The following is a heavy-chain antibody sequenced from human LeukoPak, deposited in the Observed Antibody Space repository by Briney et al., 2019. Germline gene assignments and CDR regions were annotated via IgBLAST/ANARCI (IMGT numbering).Heavy chain of an antibody. Sequence: PGGSLRLSCAASGFTFSSYSMNWVRQAPGKGLEWVSYISSSSSTIYYADSVKSRFTISRDNAKNSLYLQMNSLRAEDTAVYYCARATYDSSGLLAFDIWGQGTMVTVSS. CDR2: ISSSSSTI. CDR1: GFTFSSYS. D-gene: IGHD3-22*01. CDR3: ARATYDSSGLLAFDI. J-gene: IGHJ3*02. V-gene: IGHV3-48*01.